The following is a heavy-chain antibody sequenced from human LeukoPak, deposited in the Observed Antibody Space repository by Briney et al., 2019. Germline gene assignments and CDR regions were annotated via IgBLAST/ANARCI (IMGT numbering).Heavy chain of an antibody. D-gene: IGHD6-13*01. J-gene: IGHJ4*02. CDR1: GFTFDDYA. V-gene: IGHV3-9*01. CDR3: AKSEDSSSWSYYFDY. Sequence: PGRSLRLSCAASGFTFDDYAMHWVRHAPGKGLEWVSGISWNSGSIGYADSVKGRFTISRDNAKNSLYLQMNSLRAEDTALYYCAKSEDSSSWSYYFDYWGQGTLVTVSS. CDR2: ISWNSGSI.